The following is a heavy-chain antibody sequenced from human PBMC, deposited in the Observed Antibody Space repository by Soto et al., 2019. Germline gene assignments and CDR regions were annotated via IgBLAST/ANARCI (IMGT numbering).Heavy chain of an antibody. D-gene: IGHD3-3*01. CDR3: ARENYDFWSGYYLDY. CDR1: GITFSTYR. J-gene: IGHJ4*02. V-gene: IGHV3-74*01. CDR2: IKSDGTVT. Sequence: EVQLVESGGGLVQPGGSLRLSCVVSGITFSTYRMHWVHQAPGKGLVWVSHIKSDGTVTHYTDSVRGRFIISRDNAKNTLFLQMNSLRAEDTAVYYCARENYDFWSGYYLDYLGQGTLVTVSS.